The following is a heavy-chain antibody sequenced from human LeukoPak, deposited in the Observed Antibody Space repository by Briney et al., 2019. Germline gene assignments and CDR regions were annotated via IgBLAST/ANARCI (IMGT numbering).Heavy chain of an antibody. J-gene: IGHJ4*02. V-gene: IGHV5-51*01. CDR2: IYPGDSDT. Sequence: GESLKISCQGSGYSFTSYWIGWVRQMPGKGLEWMGIIYPGDSDTRYSPSFQGQVTISADKSISTAYLQWSSLKASDTAMYYCARGSMVAISPSDYWGQGTLVTVSS. CDR3: ARGSMVAISPSDY. D-gene: IGHD2-2*02. CDR1: GYSFTSYW.